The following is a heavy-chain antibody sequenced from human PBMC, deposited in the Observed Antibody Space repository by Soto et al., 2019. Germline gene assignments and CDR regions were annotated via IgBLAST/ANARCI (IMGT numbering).Heavy chain of an antibody. Sequence: PGRSLRLSCALSGFTFSGTAMHWVRQASGKGLEWVGRIRSKTNSYATAYAASVKGRFTISRDDSKNTAYLQMNSLKTEDTAVYYCGVGAILFGDFDCWGQGTLVTVSS. D-gene: IGHD2-2*02. CDR2: IRSKTNSYAT. CDR1: GFTFSGTA. V-gene: IGHV3-73*01. J-gene: IGHJ4*02. CDR3: GVGAILFGDFDC.